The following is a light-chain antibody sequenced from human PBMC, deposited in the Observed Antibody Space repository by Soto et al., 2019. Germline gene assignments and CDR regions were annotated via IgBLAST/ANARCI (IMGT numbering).Light chain of an antibody. CDR3: HQSDSSPLLT. CDR2: GVS. CDR1: RTVSANY. J-gene: IGKJ4*01. Sequence: EIVLTQSPGTLSLSPGERAALSCRASRTVSANYLAWYQQKPGQAPRLLIYGVSSRAAGVPDRFSASGSGTDFTLTISRPEPEDFAVYYCHQSDSSPLLTFGGGSRVEIK. V-gene: IGKV3-20*01.